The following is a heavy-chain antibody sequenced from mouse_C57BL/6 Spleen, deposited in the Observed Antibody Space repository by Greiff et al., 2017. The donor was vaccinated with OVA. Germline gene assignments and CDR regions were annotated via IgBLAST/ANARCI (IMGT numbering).Heavy chain of an antibody. V-gene: IGHV1-64*01. D-gene: IGHD2-5*01. Sequence: QVQLQQPGAELVKPGASVTLSCKASGYTFTSYWMHWVKQRPGQGLEWIGMIHPNSGSTNYNEKFKSKATLTVDKSSSTAYMQLSSLTSEDSAVYYCARNSNYPYFDYWGQGTTLTVSS. J-gene: IGHJ2*01. CDR3: ARNSNYPYFDY. CDR1: GYTFTSYW. CDR2: IHPNSGST.